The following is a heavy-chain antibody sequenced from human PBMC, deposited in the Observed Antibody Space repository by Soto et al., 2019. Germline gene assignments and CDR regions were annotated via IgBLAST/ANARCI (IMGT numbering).Heavy chain of an antibody. D-gene: IGHD2-2*01. CDR2: IKSKTDGGTT. CDR3: TTDLLVRKPAASGNYHYYGMDV. CDR1: GFTFSNAW. J-gene: IGHJ6*02. Sequence: GSLRLSCAASGFTFSNAWMNWVRQAPGKGLEWVGRIKSKTDGGTTDYAAPVKGRFTISRDDSKNTLYLQMNSLKTEDTAVYYCTTDLLVRKPAASGNYHYYGMDVWGQGTTVTVAS. V-gene: IGHV3-15*07.